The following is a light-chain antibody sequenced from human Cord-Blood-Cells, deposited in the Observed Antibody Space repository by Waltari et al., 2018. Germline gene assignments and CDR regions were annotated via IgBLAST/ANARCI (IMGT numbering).Light chain of an antibody. CDR3: CSYAGSSTLV. Sequence: SALTQPASVSGSPGQSIPISCPGTRSPVGCYNLVSWYQQHPGKAPKLMIYEGSKRPSGVSNRFSGSKSGNTASLTISGLQAEDEADYYCCSYAGSSTLVFGGGTKLTVL. V-gene: IGLV2-23*01. CDR2: EGS. CDR1: RSPVGCYNL. J-gene: IGLJ2*01.